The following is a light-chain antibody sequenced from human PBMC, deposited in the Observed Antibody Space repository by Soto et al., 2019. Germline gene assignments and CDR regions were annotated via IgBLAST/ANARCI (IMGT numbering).Light chain of an antibody. Sequence: EIVLTQSPGTLSLSPGERATLSCRASQSVSSNLAWYQQKPGQAPRLLIYGAATRATGIPARFSGSGSGTEFTLTISSLQSEDFGVYYCQQYHNWPAFGQGTKVDIK. CDR1: QSVSSN. CDR3: QQYHNWPA. CDR2: GAA. V-gene: IGKV3-15*01. J-gene: IGKJ1*01.